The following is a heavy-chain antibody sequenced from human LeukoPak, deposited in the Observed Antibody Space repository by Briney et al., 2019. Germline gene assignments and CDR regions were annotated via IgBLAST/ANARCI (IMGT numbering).Heavy chain of an antibody. CDR1: GYSFTSHY. Sequence: GASVKVSCKASGYSFTSHYMHWVRQAPGQGLEWMGLINPSGSSRLYAEKFQGRVTMTRDMSTTTDYMELSSLRSEDTAVYYCARGARFGELLHWGQGTLVTVSS. CDR3: ARGARFGELLH. J-gene: IGHJ4*02. CDR2: INPSGSSR. V-gene: IGHV1-46*01. D-gene: IGHD3-10*01.